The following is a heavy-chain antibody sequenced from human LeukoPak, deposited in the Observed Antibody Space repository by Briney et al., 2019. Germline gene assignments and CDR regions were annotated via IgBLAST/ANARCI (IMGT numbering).Heavy chain of an antibody. CDR3: ARGITVTTTSDHLDF. V-gene: IGHV4-59*01. J-gene: IGHJ4*02. Sequence: SENLSCNCTVSGDSISGYYWNWIRQPPGKGLEWMGHVFYTGTTKYHPSIKSRIAISADTSSNQFSLKLRSVTTADTTVYYCARGITVTTTSDHLDFWGQRILVTVPS. CDR2: VFYTGTT. CDR1: GDSISGYY. D-gene: IGHD4-17*01.